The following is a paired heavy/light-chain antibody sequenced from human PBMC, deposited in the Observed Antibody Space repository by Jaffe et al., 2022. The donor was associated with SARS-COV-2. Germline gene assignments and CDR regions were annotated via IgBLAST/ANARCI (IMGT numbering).Heavy chain of an antibody. Sequence: QVQLQESGPGLVKPSETLSLTCTVSGGSISNYYWTWVRQPPGKGLEWIGYIFYSGSTTYNPSLESRVTISLDTSKIQFSLRLTSVTAADTAVYYCAYSTTWCGGCFDPWGQGTLVTVSS. CDR3: AYSTTWCGGCFDP. D-gene: IGHD3-10*01. J-gene: IGHJ5*02. CDR2: IFYSGST. CDR1: GGSISNYY. V-gene: IGHV4-59*01.
Light chain of an antibody. Sequence: DIQMTQSPSSLSASVGDRVTITCRASQSISSSLNWYQQKPGIAPKFLIYAASSLQSGVPSRFSGGGSGTNFTLTISSLQPEDFAIYYCQQSYSAPFTFGPGTKVDSK. CDR3: QQSYSAPFT. V-gene: IGKV1-39*01. J-gene: IGKJ3*01. CDR2: AAS. CDR1: QSISSS.